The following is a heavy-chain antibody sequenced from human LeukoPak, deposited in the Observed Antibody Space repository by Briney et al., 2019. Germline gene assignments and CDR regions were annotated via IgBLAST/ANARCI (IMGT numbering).Heavy chain of an antibody. CDR1: GDSISIYY. D-gene: IGHD3-10*01. J-gene: IGHJ5*02. CDR3: ARSRQASGLFSS. Sequence: EPSETLSLTCSVSGDSISIYYWSWIRQPPGKGLEWIGCIYDRGPAHYNPSLKSRFTISVDRPKNQFFLNVTSLTAADTAVYYCARSRQASGLFSSWGQGTLVVVSS. V-gene: IGHV4-59*12. CDR2: IYDRGPA.